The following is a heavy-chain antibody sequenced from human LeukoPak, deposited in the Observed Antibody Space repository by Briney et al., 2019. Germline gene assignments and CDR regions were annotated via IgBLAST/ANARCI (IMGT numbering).Heavy chain of an antibody. J-gene: IGHJ4*02. CDR2: ISGSGGST. CDR3: ARWPASSYFDF. D-gene: IGHD5-24*01. CDR1: GFTFSDYA. Sequence: GGSLRLSCAASGFTFSDYAMSWVRQAPGKGLEWVSAISGSGGSTYYADSVRGRFTISRDNSKNTLWLQMNSLRAEDTAVYYCARWPASSYFDFWGQGTLVTVSS. V-gene: IGHV3-23*01.